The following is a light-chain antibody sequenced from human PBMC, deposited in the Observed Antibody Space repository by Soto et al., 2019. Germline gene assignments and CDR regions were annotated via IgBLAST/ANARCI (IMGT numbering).Light chain of an antibody. CDR3: QQYETFSGT. V-gene: IGKV1-5*01. J-gene: IGKJ1*01. CDR1: QSVSGW. CDR2: DAS. Sequence: QMNHSPSTLSASVGGTVTATCRASQSVSGWLAWYQQKPGEAPKLLIYDASALPRGVPSRFSGSGSGTKFTLTIASLQPDDFATYYCQQYETFSGTFGPGTKVDIK.